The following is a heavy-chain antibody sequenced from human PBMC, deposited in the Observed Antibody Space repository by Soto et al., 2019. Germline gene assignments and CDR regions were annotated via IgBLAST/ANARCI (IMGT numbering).Heavy chain of an antibody. V-gene: IGHV4-39*01. CDR2: IYYSGSP. J-gene: IGHJ4*02. CDR1: GGSISSSSYY. CDR3: ARLETSMVIDY. D-gene: IGHD5-18*01. Sequence: SETLSLTCTVSGGSISSSSYYWGWIRQPPEKGLEWIGSIYYSGSPYYNPSLKSRVTISVDTSKNQFSLKLSSVTAADTAVYYCARLETSMVIDYWGQGTLVTVSS.